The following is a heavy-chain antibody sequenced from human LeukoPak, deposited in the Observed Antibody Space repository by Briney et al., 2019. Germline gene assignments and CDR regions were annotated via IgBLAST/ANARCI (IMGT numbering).Heavy chain of an antibody. CDR2: IGAYNGNT. V-gene: IGHV1-18*01. CDR1: GYTFTSYG. J-gene: IGHJ4*02. CDR3: ARFTMVRGVIINYFDY. Sequence: ASVKVSCKASGYTFTSYGISWVRQAPGQGLEWMGWIGAYNGNTNYAQKLQGRVTMTTDTSTSTAYMELRSLRSDDTAVYYCARFTMVRGVIINYFDYWGQGTLVTVSS. D-gene: IGHD3-10*01.